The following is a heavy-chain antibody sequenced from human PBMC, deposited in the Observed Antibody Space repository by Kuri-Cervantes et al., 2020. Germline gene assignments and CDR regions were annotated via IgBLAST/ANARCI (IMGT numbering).Heavy chain of an antibody. D-gene: IGHD6-25*01. V-gene: IGHV1-69*06. CDR3: ARQGDSSAWAPKFGF. CDR1: GGTFSRYA. Sequence: SVKVSCKASGGTFSRYAISWVRQAPGQGLEWMGGIIPIFETTNYAQKFQGRVTIIADKSTSTAYMEVSSLRSEDTAVYYCARQGDSSAWAPKFGFWGQGTLVTVSS. J-gene: IGHJ4*02. CDR2: IIPIFETT.